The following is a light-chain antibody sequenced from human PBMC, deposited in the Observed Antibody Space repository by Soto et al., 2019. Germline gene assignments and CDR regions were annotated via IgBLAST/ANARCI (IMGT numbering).Light chain of an antibody. CDR3: CSYAGTVAYV. V-gene: IGLV2-23*02. CDR1: GSAVGAYNL. CDR2: EVN. Sequence: LAQPASVTWAPIQSIPGTSARTGSAVGAYNLVSWYQQHPGKAPKLIICEVNTRPSGISNRFSGSKSGDTASLTFSGLQAEDEADYFCCSYAGTVAYVFGTGTRSPS. J-gene: IGLJ1*01.